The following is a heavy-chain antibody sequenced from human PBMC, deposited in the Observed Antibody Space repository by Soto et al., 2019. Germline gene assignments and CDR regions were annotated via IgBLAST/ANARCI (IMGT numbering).Heavy chain of an antibody. CDR3: AKDISPLVYSSSNGAFDI. J-gene: IGHJ3*02. D-gene: IGHD6-13*01. CDR1: GFNFRNFA. Sequence: PGGSLRLSCAASGFNFRNFAMSWVRQAPGEGLEWVSGISWNSGSIGYADSVKGRFTISRDNAKNSLYLQMNSLRAEDTALYYCAKDISPLVYSSSNGAFDIWGQGTMVT. CDR2: ISWNSGSI. V-gene: IGHV3-9*01.